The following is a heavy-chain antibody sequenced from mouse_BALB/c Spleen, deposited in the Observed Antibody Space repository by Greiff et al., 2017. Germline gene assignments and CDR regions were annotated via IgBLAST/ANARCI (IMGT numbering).Heavy chain of an antibody. J-gene: IGHJ3*01. CDR2: ISSGGSYT. CDR1: GFTFSSYA. CDR3: ARRDGNPFAY. D-gene: IGHD2-1*01. Sequence: EVHLVESGGGLVKPGGSLKLSCAASGFTFSSYAMSWVRQSPEKRLEWVAEISSGGSYTYYPDTVTGRFTISRDNAKNTLYLEMSSLRSEDTAMYYCARRDGNPFAYWGQGTLVTVSA. V-gene: IGHV5-9-4*01.